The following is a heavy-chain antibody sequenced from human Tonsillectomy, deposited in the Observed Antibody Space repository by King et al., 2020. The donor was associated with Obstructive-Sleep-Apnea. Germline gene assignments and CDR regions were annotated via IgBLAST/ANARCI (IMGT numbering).Heavy chain of an antibody. J-gene: IGHJ2*01. V-gene: IGHV3-30*02. CDR2: IRYDGSNK. D-gene: IGHD2-21*02. CDR1: GFTFSSYG. Sequence: QLVQSGGGVVQPGGSLRLSCVASGFTFSSYGMHWVRQAPGKGLEWVAFIRYDGSNKYYGDSVKGRFSISRDNSKNTLYLQMNSLRAEDTAVYYCAKDCFVGVTPSYWYFDLWGRGTLVTVSS. CDR3: AKDCFVGVTPSYWYFDL.